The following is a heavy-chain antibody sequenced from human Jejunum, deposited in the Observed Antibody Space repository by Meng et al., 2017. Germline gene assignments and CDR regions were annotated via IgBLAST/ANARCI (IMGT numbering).Heavy chain of an antibody. D-gene: IGHD1-26*01. CDR1: GFTVSSYW. J-gene: IGHJ3*02. CDR3: ARSIVGTFGAFDI. CDR2: INGDGSST. V-gene: IGHV3-74*01. Sequence: EVQLVESGGGLVQPGGSLRLSCTASGFTVSSYWMHWVRQAPGKGLVWVARINGDGSSTSYADSVKGRFTISRDNAKNTLYLQMNSLRAEDTAVHYCARSIVGTFGAFDIWGQGTMVTVSS.